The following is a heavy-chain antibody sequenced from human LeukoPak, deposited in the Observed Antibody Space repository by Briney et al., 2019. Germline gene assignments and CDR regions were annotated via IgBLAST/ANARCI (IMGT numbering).Heavy chain of an antibody. CDR2: AYHDGYYGNSQ. J-gene: IGHJ4*02. CDR1: GFTFSSYG. V-gene: IGHV3-33*08. Sequence: GRSLRLSCAASGFTFSSYGMHWVRQAPGKGLEWVAVAYHDGYYGNSQYYADSVKGRFTISRDNAKNSLYLQMNSLRAEDTAVYYCARGGYGGNVGDYWGQGTLVTVSS. CDR3: ARGGYGGNVGDY. D-gene: IGHD4-23*01.